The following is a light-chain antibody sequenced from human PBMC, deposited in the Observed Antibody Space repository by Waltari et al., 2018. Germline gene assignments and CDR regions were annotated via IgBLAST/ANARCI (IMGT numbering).Light chain of an antibody. CDR3: QSYDSSLSRYV. J-gene: IGLJ1*01. CDR1: SSNIGANYD. V-gene: IGLV1-40*01. Sequence: QSVLTQPPSVSGAPGQRVTISCTGSSSNIGANYDVHWYQQVPGTAPKLIIYGNAKRPAGVPDRFSASKSGTAASLAITGLQADDEADYYCQSYDSSLSRYVFGSGTEVTVL. CDR2: GNA.